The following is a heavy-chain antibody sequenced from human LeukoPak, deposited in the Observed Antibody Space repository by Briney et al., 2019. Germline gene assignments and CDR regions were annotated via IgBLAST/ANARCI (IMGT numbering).Heavy chain of an antibody. D-gene: IGHD5-18*01. V-gene: IGHV3-48*03. CDR2: ISSSGSTI. J-gene: IGHJ4*02. CDR3: AKDPNSGYSYGLTYYFDY. CDR1: GFTFSSYE. Sequence: GGSLRLSCAASGFTFSSYEMNWVRRAPGKGLEWVSYISSSGSTIYYADSVKGRFTISRDNAKNSLYLQMNSLRAEDTAVYYCAKDPNSGYSYGLTYYFDYWGQGTLVTVSS.